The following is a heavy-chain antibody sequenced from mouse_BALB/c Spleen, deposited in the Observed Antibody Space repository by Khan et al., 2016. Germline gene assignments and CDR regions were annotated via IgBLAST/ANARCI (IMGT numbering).Heavy chain of an antibody. CDR2: ISTNTGET. D-gene: IGHD1-1*01. J-gene: IGHJ2*01. CDR1: GYTFTDFG. CDR3: STGITTATATRMHY. V-gene: IGHV9-3-1*01. Sequence: QIQLVQSGPELEQPGETVKISCKASGYTFTDFGMNWVRQAPGKGLEWMDWISTNTGETTYADNFKGRFTFSLENSASTAYLQINHLKTEDTATYSCSTGITTATATRMHYWGQGTTLTVSS.